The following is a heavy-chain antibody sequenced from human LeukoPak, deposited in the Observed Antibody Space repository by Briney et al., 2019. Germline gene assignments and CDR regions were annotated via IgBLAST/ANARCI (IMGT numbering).Heavy chain of an antibody. CDR1: GFTFSSYS. Sequence: PGGSLRLSCAASGFTFSSYSMNWVRQAPGKGLEWVSYISSSSSTIYYADSVKGRFTISRDNAKNSLYLQMNSLRAEDTAVYYCARDPITARKAFDIWGQGTMVTVSS. CDR3: ARDPITARKAFDI. V-gene: IGHV3-48*01. J-gene: IGHJ3*02. CDR2: ISSSSSTI. D-gene: IGHD6-6*01.